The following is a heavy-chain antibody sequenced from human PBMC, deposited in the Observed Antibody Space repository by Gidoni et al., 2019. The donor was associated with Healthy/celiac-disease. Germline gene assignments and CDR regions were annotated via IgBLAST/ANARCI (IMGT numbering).Heavy chain of an antibody. CDR2: INHSGST. D-gene: IGHD3-3*01. V-gene: IGHV4-34*01. J-gene: IGHJ4*02. Sequence: QVQLQQWGAGLLKTSETLSLTCAVYGGSFSGYYWSWIRQPPGKGLEWIGEINHSGSTNYNPSLKSRVTISVDTSKNQFSLKLSSVTAADTAVYYCARGGRRYDFWSGYPRNFDYWGQGTLVTVSS. CDR1: GGSFSGYY. CDR3: ARGGRRYDFWSGYPRNFDY.